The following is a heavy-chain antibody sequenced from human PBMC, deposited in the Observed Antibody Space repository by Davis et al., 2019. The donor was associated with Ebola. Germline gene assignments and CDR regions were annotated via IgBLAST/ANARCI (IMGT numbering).Heavy chain of an antibody. D-gene: IGHD2-2*01. Sequence: PGGSLRLSCAASGFSFRTYDMHWVRQVTGKTLEWVSAIGTADDTYYPASVNGRFTISRENARNSLYLQMNSLRTEDTAVYYCVRPAFGSHYFDYWGQGILVTVSS. CDR3: VRPAFGSHYFDY. J-gene: IGHJ4*02. CDR1: GFSFRTYD. CDR2: IGTADDT. V-gene: IGHV3-13*01.